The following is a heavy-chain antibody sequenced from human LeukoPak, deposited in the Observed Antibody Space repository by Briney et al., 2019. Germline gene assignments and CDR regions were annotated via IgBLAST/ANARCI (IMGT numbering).Heavy chain of an antibody. Sequence: PGGSLRLSCAASGFTFTNARMSWVRPAPGQGREWVGRIKTKTGGRARDYAACVKDRFTSSRDESESTVYLQMNSLKPEDTALYYCTSDWPGDDYPVDYWGQGTLVTVSS. CDR3: TSDWPGDDYPVDY. V-gene: IGHV3-15*01. J-gene: IGHJ4*02. CDR2: IKTKTGGRAR. D-gene: IGHD4-11*01. CDR1: GFTFTNAR.